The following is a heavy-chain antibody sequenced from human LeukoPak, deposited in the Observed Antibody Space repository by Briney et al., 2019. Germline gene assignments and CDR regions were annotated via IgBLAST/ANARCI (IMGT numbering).Heavy chain of an antibody. V-gene: IGHV1-69*02. Sequence: SVKVSCKASGGTFSSYTISWVRQAPGQGLEWMGRIIPILAIANYAQKFQGRVTITADKSTSTAYMELSSLRSEDTAVYYCARVDPFPGNHWGQGTLVTVSS. J-gene: IGHJ4*02. CDR3: ARVDPFPGNH. CDR1: GGTFSSYT. CDR2: IIPILAIA.